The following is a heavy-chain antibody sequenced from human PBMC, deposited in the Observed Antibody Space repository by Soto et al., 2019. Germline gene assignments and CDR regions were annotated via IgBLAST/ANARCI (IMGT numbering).Heavy chain of an antibody. CDR2: IYYSGST. V-gene: IGHV4-31*03. J-gene: IGHJ5*02. Sequence: SETLSLTCTVSGGSISSGEYYRSWIRQHPGKGLEWIGHIYYSGSTYYNPSLKSRVTISVDTSKNQFSLKLSSVTAADTAVYYCARWWSGSRQGFDPWGQGTLVTVSS. D-gene: IGHD3-3*01. CDR3: ARWWSGSRQGFDP. CDR1: GGSISSGEYY.